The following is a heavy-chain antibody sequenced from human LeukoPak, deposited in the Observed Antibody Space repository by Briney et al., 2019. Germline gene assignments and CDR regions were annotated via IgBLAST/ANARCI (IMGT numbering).Heavy chain of an antibody. CDR2: INTDGSST. V-gene: IGHV3-74*03. CDR1: GFTFSSYW. Sequence: GGSLRLSCAASGFTFSSYWMHWVRQAPGKGLVWVSRINTDGSSTTYADSVKGRFTTSRDNAKNTLYLEMNSLRAEDTAVYYCARDRYCTTTRCSDYWGQGTLVTVSS. D-gene: IGHD2-2*01. J-gene: IGHJ4*02. CDR3: ARDRYCTTTRCSDY.